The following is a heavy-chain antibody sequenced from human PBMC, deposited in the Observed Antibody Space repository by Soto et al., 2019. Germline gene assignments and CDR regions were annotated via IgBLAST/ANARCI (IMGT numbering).Heavy chain of an antibody. D-gene: IGHD6-19*01. V-gene: IGHV3-30-3*01. CDR3: ARGAGIAVAGTSFDD. Sequence: QVPLVESGGGVVQPGRSLRLSCAASGFTYSSYTMHWVRQATGKGLEWVALISYDGSYNYYADSVKGRFTISRDNSKNTLYLQMNSLRAQDTAVYYCARGAGIAVAGTSFDDWGQGTLVTVSP. J-gene: IGHJ4*02. CDR1: GFTYSSYT. CDR2: ISYDGSYN.